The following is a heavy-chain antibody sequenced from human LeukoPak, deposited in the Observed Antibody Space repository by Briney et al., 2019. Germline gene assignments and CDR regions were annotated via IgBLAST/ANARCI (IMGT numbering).Heavy chain of an antibody. V-gene: IGHV5-51*01. D-gene: IGHD3-9*01. Sequence: GESLKISCKGFGYSFSNYWIGWVRQMPGKGLEWMGIIYPGDSETRYSPPFQGQVTISADKSISTAYLQWSSLKASDTAMYYCARHDDILTGYPTANWGQGTLVTVSS. CDR2: IYPGDSET. J-gene: IGHJ4*02. CDR1: GYSFSNYW. CDR3: ARHDDILTGYPTAN.